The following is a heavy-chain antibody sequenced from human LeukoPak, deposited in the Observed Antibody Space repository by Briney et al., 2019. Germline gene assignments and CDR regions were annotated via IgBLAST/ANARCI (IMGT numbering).Heavy chain of an antibody. D-gene: IGHD5-18*01. Sequence: SETLSLTCTVSGGSISSSSYYWGWIRQPPGKGLEWIGSIYYSGSTNYNPSLKSRVTISVDTSKNQFSLRLNSVTAADTAVYYCARVDYRGYSYVSDYWGQGTLVTVSS. CDR3: ARVDYRGYSYVSDY. CDR1: GGSISSSSYY. V-gene: IGHV4-39*07. CDR2: IYYSGST. J-gene: IGHJ4*02.